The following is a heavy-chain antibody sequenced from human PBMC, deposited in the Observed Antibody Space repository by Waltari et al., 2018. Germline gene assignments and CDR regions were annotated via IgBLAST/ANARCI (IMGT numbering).Heavy chain of an antibody. V-gene: IGHV3-23*01. J-gene: IGHJ4*02. CDR2: LAYTGDNT. D-gene: IGHD3-22*01. CDR1: GFTFSTYA. CDR3: AKAHYDSSGYFSDFDY. Sequence: EVQLLESGGGLVQPGGSLRLSCVASGFTFSTYAMSWVRQAPGKGLEWGSNLAYTGDNTHYADSAKCRFTISRDISKRTLYLHMNSLRAEDTAVYYCAKAHYDSSGYFSDFDYWGQGTRVTVSS.